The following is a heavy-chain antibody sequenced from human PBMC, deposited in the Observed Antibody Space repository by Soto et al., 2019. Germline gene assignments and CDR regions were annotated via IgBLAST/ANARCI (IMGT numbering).Heavy chain of an antibody. J-gene: IGHJ4*02. CDR2: IKNDGDAT. D-gene: IGHD6-13*01. CDR1: GFRFSAYA. V-gene: IGHV3-23*01. Sequence: VLLLESGGGFVQPGGSLTLSCAASGFRFSAYAMTWVRQAPGKGLEWVSNIKNDGDATYYADSVKGRFTISRDNSMNMLFLQMNSLRAQDTAVYYCAAGNPPRYYWGQGTLVTDSP. CDR3: AAGNPPRYY.